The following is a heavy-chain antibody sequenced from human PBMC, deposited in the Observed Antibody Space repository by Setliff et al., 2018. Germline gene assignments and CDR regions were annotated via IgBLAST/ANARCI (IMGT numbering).Heavy chain of an antibody. CDR3: AVRGERFFNWFDP. CDR2: IYPGNADT. CDR1: GYSFTDYW. V-gene: IGHV5-51*01. Sequence: PGESLKISCQGSGYSFTDYWIAWVRQTPGKGLEWMGTIYPGNADTRYSPSFQGQVTISTDTSINTAFLQWNNLKASDTAVYYCAVRGERFFNWFDPWGQGTLVTVSS. D-gene: IGHD2-21*01. J-gene: IGHJ5*02.